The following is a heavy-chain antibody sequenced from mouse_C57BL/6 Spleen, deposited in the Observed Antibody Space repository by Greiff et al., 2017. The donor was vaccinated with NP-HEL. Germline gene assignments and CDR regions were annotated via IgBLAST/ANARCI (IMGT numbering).Heavy chain of an antibody. J-gene: IGHJ4*01. CDR2: INPNYGTT. V-gene: IGHV1-39*01. CDR3: ARAGAYYSNYEGFYYAMDY. CDR1: GYSFTDYN. D-gene: IGHD2-5*01. Sequence: VQLQQSGPELVKPGASVKISCKASGYSFTDYNLNWVKQSNGKSLEWIGVINPNYGTTSYNQKFKGKATLTVDQSSRTAYMQLNSLTSEDSAVYYCARAGAYYSNYEGFYYAMDYWGQGTSVTVSS.